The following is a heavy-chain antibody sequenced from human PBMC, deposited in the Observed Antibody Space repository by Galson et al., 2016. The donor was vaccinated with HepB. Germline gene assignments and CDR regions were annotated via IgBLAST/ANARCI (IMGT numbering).Heavy chain of an antibody. D-gene: IGHD6-13*01. CDR2: IYYSGST. CDR3: ASWGYSSSRYSDY. CDR1: GGSISSGGYY. V-gene: IGHV4-31*03. J-gene: IGHJ4*02. Sequence: TLSLTCTVSGGSISSGGYYWSWIRQHPGKGLAWIGYIYYSGSTYYNPSLRSRVTISADTSKNQFSLKLSSVTAADTAVYYCASWGYSSSRYSDYWGQGTLVTVSS.